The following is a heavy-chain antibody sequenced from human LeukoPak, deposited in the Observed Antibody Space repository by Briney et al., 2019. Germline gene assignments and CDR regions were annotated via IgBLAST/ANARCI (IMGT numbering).Heavy chain of an antibody. J-gene: IGHJ4*02. CDR1: GITLSGLW. V-gene: IGHV3-7*05. D-gene: IGHD2-15*01. CDR2: IKEDGSET. Sequence: GGSLRLSCAASGITLSGLWMSWVRQAPGKGLQWVANIKEDGSETIYVDSVKGRFTISRDNARNSVYLQMNSLRAEDTAVYYCAIYYRGGGICRFDDWGQGIPVTVSS. CDR3: AIYYRGGGICRFDD.